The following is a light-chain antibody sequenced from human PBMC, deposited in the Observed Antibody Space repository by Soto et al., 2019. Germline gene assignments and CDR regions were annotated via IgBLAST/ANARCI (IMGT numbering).Light chain of an antibody. CDR2: GAS. Sequence: IVLTISPCTLSLSPGERATLSCRASPSVSSSYLACYQQKPGQAPRLLIYGASSRATGIPDRFSGSGSGTDFILTFCSLEPDDIAVYNSHPSVLSGTFCQRSKVDI. CDR1: PSVSSSY. V-gene: IGKV3-20*01. CDR3: HPSVLSGT. J-gene: IGKJ1*01.